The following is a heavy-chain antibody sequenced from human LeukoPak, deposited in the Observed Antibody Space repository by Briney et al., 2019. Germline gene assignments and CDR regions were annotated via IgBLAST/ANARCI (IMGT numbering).Heavy chain of an antibody. CDR3: ARDWGTKYAEYFQH. J-gene: IGHJ1*01. CDR1: GYTCTGYY. D-gene: IGHD1-1*01. CDR2: INPNSGGT. V-gene: IGHV1-2*02. Sequence: ASVKVSCKASGYTCTGYYMHWVRQAPGQGLEWMGWINPNSGGTNYAQKFQGRVTMTRDTSISTAYMELSRLRSDDTAVYYCARDWGTKYAEYFQHWGQGTLVTVSS.